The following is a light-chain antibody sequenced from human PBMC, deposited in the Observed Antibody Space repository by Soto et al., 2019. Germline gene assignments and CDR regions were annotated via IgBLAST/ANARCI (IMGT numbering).Light chain of an antibody. CDR2: EVS. V-gene: IGLV2-14*02. CDR3: SSFTTSSTRV. CDR1: SSDVGSYNL. J-gene: IGLJ1*01. Sequence: QSALTQPASVSGSPGQSITFSCTGTSSDVGSYNLVSWYQQYPGKAPKLMIYEVSYRPSGVSNRFSGSKSGNTASLTISGLQAEDEADYYCSSFTTSSTRVFGTGTKLTVL.